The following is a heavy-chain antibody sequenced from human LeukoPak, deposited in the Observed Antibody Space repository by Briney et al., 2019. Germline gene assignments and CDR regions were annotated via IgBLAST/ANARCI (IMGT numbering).Heavy chain of an antibody. CDR3: AKSIAAAGSLLDP. CDR1: GFTFSSFA. D-gene: IGHD6-13*01. Sequence: GGSLRLSCAASGFTFSSFAMSWVRQAPGKGLEWVSTFSGSGGSTYYADSVKGRFTISRDNSKNTLYLQMNSLRAEDTAVYYCAKSIAAAGSLLDPWGQGTLVTVSS. CDR2: FSGSGGST. V-gene: IGHV3-23*01. J-gene: IGHJ5*02.